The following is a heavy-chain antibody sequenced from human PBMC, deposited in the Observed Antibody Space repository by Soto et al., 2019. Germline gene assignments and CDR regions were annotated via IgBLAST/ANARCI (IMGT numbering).Heavy chain of an antibody. CDR2: IYDKGPT. D-gene: IGHD2-21*02. CDR1: GASITDSY. Sequence: SETLSLTCTVSGASITDSYWSWVRQAPGKGLEVIGYIYDKGPTKDINYNPSLNSRVTMSIDTSKNQFSVELKSVSAADTAVYYCVRTARRFDYWGRGTLVTVSS. J-gene: IGHJ4*02. V-gene: IGHV4-59*12. CDR3: VRTARRFDY.